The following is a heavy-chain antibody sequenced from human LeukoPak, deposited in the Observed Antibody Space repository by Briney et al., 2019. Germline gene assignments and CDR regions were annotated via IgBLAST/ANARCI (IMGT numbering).Heavy chain of an antibody. J-gene: IGHJ3*02. CDR1: GGSISSGGYY. D-gene: IGHD2-2*01. CDR2: IYYSGST. CDR3: ARAIVVVAPAAPDAFDI. Sequence: SETLSLTCTVSGGSISSGGYYWSWIRQHPGKGLEWIGYIYYSGSTYYNPSLKSRVTISADTSKNQFSLKLSSVTAADTAVYYCARAIVVVAPAAPDAFDIWGQGTMVTVSS. V-gene: IGHV4-31*03.